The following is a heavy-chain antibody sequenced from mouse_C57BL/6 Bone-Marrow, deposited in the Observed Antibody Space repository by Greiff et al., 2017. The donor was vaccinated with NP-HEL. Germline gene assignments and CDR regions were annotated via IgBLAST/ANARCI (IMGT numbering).Heavy chain of an antibody. CDR3: AMGLYYYGSSYRYYAMDY. D-gene: IGHD1-1*01. CDR2: IDPSDSET. CDR1: GYTFTSYW. J-gene: IGHJ4*01. Sequence: VQLQQPGAELVRPGSSVKLSCKASGYTFTSYWMHWVKQRPIQGLEWIGNIDPSDSETHYNQKFKDKATLTVDKSSSTAYMQLSSLTSEDSAVYYCAMGLYYYGSSYRYYAMDYWGQGTSVTVSS. V-gene: IGHV1-52*01.